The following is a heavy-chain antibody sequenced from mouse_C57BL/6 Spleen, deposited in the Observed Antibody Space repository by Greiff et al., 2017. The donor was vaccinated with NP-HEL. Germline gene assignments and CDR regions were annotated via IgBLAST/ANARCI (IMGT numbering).Heavy chain of an antibody. CDR1: GYTFTDYE. CDR2: IDPETGGT. J-gene: IGHJ3*01. Sequence: VQLQQSGAELVRPGASVTLSCKASGYTFTDYEMHWVKQTPVHGLEWIGAIDPETGGTAYNQKFKGKAILTADKSSSTAYMELRSLTSEDSAVYYCTRSIIYYDYEDWFAYWGQGTLVTVSA. V-gene: IGHV1-15*01. CDR3: TRSIIYYDYEDWFAY. D-gene: IGHD2-4*01.